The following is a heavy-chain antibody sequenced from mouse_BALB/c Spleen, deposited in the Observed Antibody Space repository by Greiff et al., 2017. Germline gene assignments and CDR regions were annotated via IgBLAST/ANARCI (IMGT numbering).Heavy chain of an antibody. J-gene: IGHJ2*01. V-gene: IGHV1-54*01. CDR3: ARGATMITKEFDY. CDR2: INPGSGGT. D-gene: IGHD2-4*01. CDR1: GYAFTNYL. Sequence: QVQLKESGAELVRPGTSVKVSCKASGYAFTNYLIEWVKQRPGQGLEWIGVINPGSGGTNYNEKFKGKATLTADKSSSTAYMQLSSLTSDDSAVYFCARGATMITKEFDYWGQGTTLTVSS.